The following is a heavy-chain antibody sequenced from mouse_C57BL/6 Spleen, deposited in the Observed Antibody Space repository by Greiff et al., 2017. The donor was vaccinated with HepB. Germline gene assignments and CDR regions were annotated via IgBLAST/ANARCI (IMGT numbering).Heavy chain of an antibody. CDR3: ARLDRADY. Sequence: EVKVVESGGDLVKPGGSLKLSCAASGFTFSSYGMSWVRQTPDKRLEWVATISSGGSYTYYPDSVKGRFTISRDNAKNTLYLQMSSLKSEDTAMYYCARLDRADYWGQGTTLTVSS. V-gene: IGHV5-6*01. CDR2: ISSGGSYT. CDR1: GFTFSSYG. J-gene: IGHJ2*01.